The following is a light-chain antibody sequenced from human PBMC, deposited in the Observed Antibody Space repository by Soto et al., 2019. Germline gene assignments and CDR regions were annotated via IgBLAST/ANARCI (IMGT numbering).Light chain of an antibody. J-gene: IGKJ1*01. CDR2: GAS. CDR3: QRYDSLRT. Sequence: VWTQSKGTLSVSPGERATLSCMASQSVRSNFLAWYQQKPGQAPRLLIYGASNRATGIPDRFSGSGSGTDFTLTITRLEPEDFAMYYCQRYDSLRTFGQGSNVDIK. CDR1: QSVRSNF. V-gene: IGKV3-20*01.